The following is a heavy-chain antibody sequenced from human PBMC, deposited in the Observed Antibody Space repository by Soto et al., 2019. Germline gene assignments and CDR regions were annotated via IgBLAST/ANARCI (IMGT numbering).Heavy chain of an antibody. Sequence: SGMVSCKASGLIFTSSPVQWVRQARGQRLEWIGWIVVGSGSTNYAQKFLERVTITRDMSTGTAYMELNSLKIEDTAVYYCITDCPDGRPYWGQGTQVTVSS. D-gene: IGHD2-15*01. CDR3: ITDCPDGRPY. CDR2: IVVGSGST. V-gene: IGHV1-58*01. CDR1: GLIFTSSP. J-gene: IGHJ4*02.